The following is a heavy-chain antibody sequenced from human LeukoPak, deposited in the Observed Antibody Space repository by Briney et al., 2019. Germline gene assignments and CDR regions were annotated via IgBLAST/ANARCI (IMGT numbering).Heavy chain of an antibody. CDR2: IYYSGST. CDR3: ATDQGLDDYGDLDAFDI. Sequence: SETLSLTCTVSGGSISSYYWSWIRQPPGKGLEWIGYIYYSGSTNYNPSLKSRVTISVDTSKNQFSLKLSSVTAADTAVYYCATDQGLDDYGDLDAFDIWGQGTMVTVSS. D-gene: IGHD4-17*01. CDR1: GGSISSYY. V-gene: IGHV4-59*01. J-gene: IGHJ3*02.